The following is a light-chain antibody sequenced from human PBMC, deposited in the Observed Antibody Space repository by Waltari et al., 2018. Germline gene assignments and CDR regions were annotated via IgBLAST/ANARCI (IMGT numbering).Light chain of an antibody. V-gene: IGKV2-30*02. CDR2: WVF. J-gene: IGKJ2*01. CDR1: QSLVPVDGNTY. CDR3: MQGTRWPYT. Sequence: VMTQSPVSLSVTLGQAASISCKSSQSLVPVDGNTYLNWFHQRPGQSPRRLIYWVFNRDSGVPDRFSGSGSGTDFTRRISRVEAEDFGVYYCMQGTRWPYTFGQGTQLDIK.